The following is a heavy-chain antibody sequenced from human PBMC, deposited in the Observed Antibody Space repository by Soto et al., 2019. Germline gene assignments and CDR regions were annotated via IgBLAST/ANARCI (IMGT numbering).Heavy chain of an antibody. V-gene: IGHV1-18*04. Sequence: ASVKVSCKASGYTFTSYGISCVLQAPGQGLEWMGWISAYNGNTNYAQKLQGRVTMTTDTSTSTAYMGLRTLRSDDTAVYYCARYYYDSSGMYYFDYWGQGTLVTVSS. CDR1: GYTFTSYG. CDR3: ARYYYDSSGMYYFDY. J-gene: IGHJ4*02. D-gene: IGHD3-22*01. CDR2: ISAYNGNT.